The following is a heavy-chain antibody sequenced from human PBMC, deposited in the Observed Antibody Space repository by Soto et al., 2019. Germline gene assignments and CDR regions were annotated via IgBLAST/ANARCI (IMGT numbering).Heavy chain of an antibody. V-gene: IGHV3-30-3*01. D-gene: IGHD3-10*01. J-gene: IGHJ6*02. CDR1: GFTFSSYA. CDR2: ISYDGSNK. Sequence: GGSLRLSCAASGFTFSSYAMHWVRQAPGKGLEWVAVISYDGSNKYYADSVKGRFTISRDNSKNTLYLQMNSLRAEDTAVYYCAQPRGSGYNRVGMDVWGQGTTVTVSS. CDR3: AQPRGSGYNRVGMDV.